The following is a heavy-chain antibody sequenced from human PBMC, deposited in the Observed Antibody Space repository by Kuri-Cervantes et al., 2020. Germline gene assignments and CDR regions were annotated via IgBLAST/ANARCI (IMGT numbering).Heavy chain of an antibody. CDR1: GYSLTNYW. CDR2: IYPDDSDT. J-gene: IGHJ6*02. Sequence: GESLKISCKGSGYSLTNYWIGWVRLMPGKGLEWMGNIYPDDSDTRYSPSSQGQVTISADKSISTAYLQWSSLKASDTAMYYCARLSGRGYDNYYYYGMDVWGQGTTVTVSS. CDR3: ARLSGRGYDNYYYYGMDV. V-gene: IGHV5-51*01. D-gene: IGHD5-12*01.